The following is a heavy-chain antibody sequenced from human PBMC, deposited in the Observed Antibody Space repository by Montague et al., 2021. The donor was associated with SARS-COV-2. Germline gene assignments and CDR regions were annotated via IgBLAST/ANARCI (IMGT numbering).Heavy chain of an antibody. Sequence: CAISGDSVARNNAAWDWIRQSSSHDLEWLVMSYHRPKWYNDYAVSVKSRITINPDTSKNQISLQLNSVTPEDTAVYYCARTSASSDYWGQGTLVTVSS. CDR2: SYHRPKWYN. D-gene: IGHD1-26*01. V-gene: IGHV6-1*01. CDR3: ARTSASSDY. J-gene: IGHJ4*02. CDR1: GDSVARNNAA.